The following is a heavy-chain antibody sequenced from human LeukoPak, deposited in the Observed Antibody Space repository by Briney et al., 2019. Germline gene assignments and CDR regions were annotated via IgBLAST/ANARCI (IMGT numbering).Heavy chain of an antibody. CDR1: GFTFSSYA. V-gene: IGHV3-23*01. Sequence: PGGSLRLSCAASGFTFSSYAMSWVRQAPGKGLEWVSAISGSGGSTYYADSVKGRFTISRDNSKNTLYLQMNSLRAEDTVVYYCAKDRGPGPWGAFDYWGQGTLVTVSS. D-gene: IGHD3-16*01. CDR3: AKDRGPGPWGAFDY. CDR2: ISGSGGST. J-gene: IGHJ4*02.